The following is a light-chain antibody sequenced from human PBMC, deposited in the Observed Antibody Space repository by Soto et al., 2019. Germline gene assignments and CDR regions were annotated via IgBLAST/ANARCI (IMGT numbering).Light chain of an antibody. CDR1: QSVSSQ. CDR2: DAS. Sequence: EIVLTQSPATLSLSPGERATLSCRASQSVSSQLAWYQQKPGQAPRLLIYDASNRATGIPARFSGSGSGTDFTLNISSLEPEDFAVYYCQQRSNRPPALTCGGGTKVEFK. CDR3: QQRSNRPPALT. J-gene: IGKJ4*01. V-gene: IGKV3-11*01.